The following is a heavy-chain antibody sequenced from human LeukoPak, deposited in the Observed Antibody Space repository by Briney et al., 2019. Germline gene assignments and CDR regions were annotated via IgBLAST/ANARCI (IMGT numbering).Heavy chain of an antibody. CDR2: INPNSGDT. D-gene: IGHD7-27*01. Sequence: ASVKVSCKASGYNFTGYYMHWVRQAPGQGLEWMGWINPNSGDTNYAQKFQARVTMTRDTSISTAYMELSRLRSDDTAVYYCARGLLTGIPFDYWGQGTLVTVSS. CDR3: ARGLLTGIPFDY. J-gene: IGHJ4*02. CDR1: GYNFTGYY. V-gene: IGHV1-2*02.